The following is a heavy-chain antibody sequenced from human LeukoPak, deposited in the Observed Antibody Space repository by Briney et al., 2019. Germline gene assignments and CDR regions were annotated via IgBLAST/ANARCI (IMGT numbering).Heavy chain of an antibody. CDR2: MSYDGSNK. D-gene: IGHD5-18*01. CDR3: ARQQLQLWYD. V-gene: IGHV3-30-3*01. J-gene: IGHJ4*02. CDR1: GFTFSTYA. Sequence: GGSLRLSCAASGFTFSTYAMHWVRQAPGKGLEWVAVMSYDGSNKYYADSLKGRFTISRDNAKNSLYLQMNSLRAEDTAVYYCARQQLQLWYDWGQGTLVTVSS.